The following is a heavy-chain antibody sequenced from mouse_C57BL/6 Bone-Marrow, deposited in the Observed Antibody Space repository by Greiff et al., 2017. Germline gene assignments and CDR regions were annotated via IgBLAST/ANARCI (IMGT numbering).Heavy chain of an antibody. V-gene: IGHV1-63*01. CDR3: ARLGGPYFDD. CDR1: GYTFTNYW. CDR2: IYPGGGYT. J-gene: IGHJ2*01. Sequence: QVQLKQSGAELVRPGTSVKMSCKASGYTFTNYWIGWAKQRPGHGLEWIGDIYPGGGYTNYNEKFKGKATLTADKSSSTAYMQFSSLTSEDSAIYYCARLGGPYFDDWGQGTTLTVSS.